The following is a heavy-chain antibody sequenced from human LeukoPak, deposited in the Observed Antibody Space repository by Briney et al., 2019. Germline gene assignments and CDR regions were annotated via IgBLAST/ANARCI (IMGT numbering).Heavy chain of an antibody. CDR2: INPNSGGT. Sequence: ASMKVSCKASGYTFTGYYMHWVRQAPGQGLEWMGWINPNSGGTNYAQKFQGRVTMTRDTSISTAYMELSRLRSDDTAVYYCARDLTMIVVNYYYYGMDVWGQGTTVTVSS. CDR3: ARDLTMIVVNYYYYGMDV. J-gene: IGHJ6*02. D-gene: IGHD3-22*01. V-gene: IGHV1-2*02. CDR1: GYTFTGYY.